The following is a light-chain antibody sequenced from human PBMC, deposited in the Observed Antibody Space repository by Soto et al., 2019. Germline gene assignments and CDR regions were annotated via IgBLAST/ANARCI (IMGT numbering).Light chain of an antibody. CDR3: QHRGT. CDR1: QSLSNN. J-gene: IGKJ1*01. CDR2: GAS. Sequence: MVLTQSPATLSVSPGERATLSCRASQSLSNNLAWYQQKPVQAPRLLIYGASTRATCIPARFSGSGSGTDFTLTISSLQSEDFAVYHCQHRGTVGQGTKVEIK. V-gene: IGKV3-15*01.